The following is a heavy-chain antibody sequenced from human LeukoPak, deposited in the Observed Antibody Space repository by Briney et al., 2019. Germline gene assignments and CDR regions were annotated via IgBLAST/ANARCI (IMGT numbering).Heavy chain of an antibody. Sequence: ASVKVPCKASGYTFTGYYMHWVRQAPGQGLEWMGWINPNSGGTNYAQKFQGRVTMTRDTSISTAYMELSRLRSDDTAVYYCARVAVAGTCYFDYWGQGTLVTVSS. CDR2: INPNSGGT. V-gene: IGHV1-2*02. D-gene: IGHD6-19*01. CDR3: ARVAVAGTCYFDY. CDR1: GYTFTGYY. J-gene: IGHJ4*02.